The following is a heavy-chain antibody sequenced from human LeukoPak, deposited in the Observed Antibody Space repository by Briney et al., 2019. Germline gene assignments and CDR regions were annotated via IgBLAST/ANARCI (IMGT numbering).Heavy chain of an antibody. Sequence: GWSLRLSCAASGFTFSSYWMHWVRQAPGKGLVGVSRINSDWSSTSYADAVKGPFTISRNNAKNTVYLQMNSLRAEDTAVYYCERSRASSGYYFGRWGQGTLVTVSS. CDR2: INSDWSST. CDR1: GFTFSSYW. D-gene: IGHD3-22*01. V-gene: IGHV3-74*01. J-gene: IGHJ4*02. CDR3: ERSRASSGYYFGR.